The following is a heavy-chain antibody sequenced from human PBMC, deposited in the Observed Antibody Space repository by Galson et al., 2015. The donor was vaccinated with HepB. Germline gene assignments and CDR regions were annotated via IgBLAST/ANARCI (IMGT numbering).Heavy chain of an antibody. D-gene: IGHD2-15*01. J-gene: IGHJ4*02. CDR2: ISGSGGST. CDR3: AKDHGPSGIGVVVGAVNFGY. V-gene: IGHV3-23*01. CDR1: GFTFSSYA. Sequence: SLRLSCAASGFTFSSYAMSWVRQAPGKGLEWVSAISGSGGSTYYADSVKGRFTISRDNSKNTLYLQMNSLRAEDTAVYYCAKDHGPSGIGVVVGAVNFGYWGQGTLVTVSS.